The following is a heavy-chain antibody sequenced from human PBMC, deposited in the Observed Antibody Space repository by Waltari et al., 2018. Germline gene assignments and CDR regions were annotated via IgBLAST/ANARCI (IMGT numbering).Heavy chain of an antibody. Sequence: QGQLVQSGAEMKKPGASVKVPCPASGYIFTDYCVTWVRQAPGQGLEWMGWISGFNGHTNYAQKLQDRVTMTTDTSTSTAYMELRTLTSDDTAVYFCARAARLWNAVLWHFDLWGRGTLVTVSS. D-gene: IGHD1-1*01. V-gene: IGHV1-18*01. CDR2: ISGFNGHT. J-gene: IGHJ2*01. CDR3: ARAARLWNAVLWHFDL. CDR1: GYIFTDYC.